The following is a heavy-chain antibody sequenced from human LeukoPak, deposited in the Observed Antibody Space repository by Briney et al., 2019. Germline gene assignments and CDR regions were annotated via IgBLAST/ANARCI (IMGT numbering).Heavy chain of an antibody. J-gene: IGHJ4*02. CDR3: ARAHASWSSSLWDY. Sequence: PGGSLRLSCAASGFTVSSSYMSWVRQAPGKGLEWVSIIYGGISTYYADSVKGRFTISRDNSKNTLSLQMNSLRAEDTAVYYCARAHASWSSSLWDYWGQGTLVTVSS. V-gene: IGHV3-66*02. D-gene: IGHD6-6*01. CDR2: IYGGIST. CDR1: GFTVSSSY.